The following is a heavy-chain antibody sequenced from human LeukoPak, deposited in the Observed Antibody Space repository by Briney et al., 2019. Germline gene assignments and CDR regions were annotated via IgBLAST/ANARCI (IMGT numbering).Heavy chain of an antibody. CDR3: ASNYGDYPPDS. Sequence: SETLSLTCTVSTGSITRYYWSWIRQPPGKGLEWIGYIYYNGNNNYNPSLKSRVTMSVDTSKNQFSLMLPSGTAADTAMYYCASNYGDYPPDSWGQGTLVTVSS. CDR2: IYYNGNN. CDR1: TGSITRYY. D-gene: IGHD4-17*01. J-gene: IGHJ4*02. V-gene: IGHV4-59*01.